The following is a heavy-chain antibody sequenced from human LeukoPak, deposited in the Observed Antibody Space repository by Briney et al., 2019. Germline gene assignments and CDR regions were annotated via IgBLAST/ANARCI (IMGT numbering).Heavy chain of an antibody. CDR1: GYTFTGYY. D-gene: IGHD4-23*01. CDR3: AVAYGGKAPPHYYYYYMDV. J-gene: IGHJ6*03. V-gene: IGHV1-2*02. CDR2: INPNSGGT. Sequence: ASVKVSCKASGYTFTGYYMHWVRQAPGQGLEWMGWINPNSGGTNYAQKFQGRVTMTRDTSISTACMELSRLRSDDTAVYYCAVAYGGKAPPHYYYYYMDVWGKGTTVTVSS.